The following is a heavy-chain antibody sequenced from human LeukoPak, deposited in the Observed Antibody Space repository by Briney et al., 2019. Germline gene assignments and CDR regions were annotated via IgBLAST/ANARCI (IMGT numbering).Heavy chain of an antibody. CDR2: ISSSGSTI. V-gene: IGHV3-48*04. D-gene: IGHD6-6*01. CDR1: GFTFSNYS. Sequence: GGSLRLSCAASGFTFSNYSMNWVRQAPGKGLKWVSYISSSGSTIYYADSVKGRFTISRDNAKNSLYLQMNSLRAEDTAVYYCARLVGSYWYFDLWGRGTLVTVSS. J-gene: IGHJ2*01. CDR3: ARLVGSYWYFDL.